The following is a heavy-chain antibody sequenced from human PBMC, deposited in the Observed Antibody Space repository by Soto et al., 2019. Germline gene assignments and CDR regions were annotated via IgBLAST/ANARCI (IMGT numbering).Heavy chain of an antibody. CDR2: IIPIFGTA. Sequence: GASVKVSCKASGGTFSSYAISWVRQAPGQGLEWMGGIIPIFGTANYAQKFQGRVTITADKSTSTAYMELSSLRSEDTAVYYCARASFTPDSSGYYFYFDYWGQGALVTVSS. D-gene: IGHD3-22*01. J-gene: IGHJ4*02. CDR1: GGTFSSYA. CDR3: ARASFTPDSSGYYFYFDY. V-gene: IGHV1-69*06.